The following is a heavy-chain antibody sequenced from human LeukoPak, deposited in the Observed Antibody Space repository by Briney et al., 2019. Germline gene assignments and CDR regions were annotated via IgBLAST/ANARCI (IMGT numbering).Heavy chain of an antibody. CDR3: ARHEVGDYAFDY. CDR1: GGSISSYY. D-gene: IGHD4-17*01. V-gene: IGHV4-59*08. Sequence: SETLSLTCTVSGGSISSYYWSWIRQPPGKGLEWIGYIYYSGSTNYNPSLKSRVTISVDTSKNQFSLKLSSVTAADTAVYYCARHEVGDYAFDYWGQGTLVTVSS. J-gene: IGHJ4*02. CDR2: IYYSGST.